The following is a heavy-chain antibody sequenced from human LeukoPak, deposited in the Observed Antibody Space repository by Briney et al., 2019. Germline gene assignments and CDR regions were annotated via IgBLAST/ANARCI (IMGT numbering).Heavy chain of an antibody. V-gene: IGHV3-53*01. Sequence: GGSLRLSCAASGFTFSNAWMSWVRQAPGKGLEWVSVIYSGGSTYYADSVKGRFTISRDDSKNTLYLQMNSLRAEDTAVYYCARGVIAAVGMDVWGQGTTVTVSS. CDR3: ARGVIAAVGMDV. D-gene: IGHD6-13*01. CDR1: GFTFSNAW. CDR2: IYSGGST. J-gene: IGHJ6*02.